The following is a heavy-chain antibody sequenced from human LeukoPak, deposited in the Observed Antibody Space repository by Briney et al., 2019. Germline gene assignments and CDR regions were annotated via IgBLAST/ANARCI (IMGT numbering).Heavy chain of an antibody. CDR1: GFTFSSYA. CDR3: AKDSVGATTWGY. D-gene: IGHD1-26*01. CDR2: ISGSGGSS. V-gene: IGHV3-23*01. J-gene: IGHJ4*02. Sequence: GRSLRLSCAASGFTFSSYAMSWVRQAPGQGLEWGSAISGSGGSSYYADSVKGRFTISRDNSKNTLYLQMNSLTAKATAVYYCAKDSVGATTWGYWGQGTLVTVSS.